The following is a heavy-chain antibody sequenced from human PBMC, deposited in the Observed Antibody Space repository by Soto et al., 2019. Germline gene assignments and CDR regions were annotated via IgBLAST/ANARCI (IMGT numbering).Heavy chain of an antibody. Sequence: GGSLRLSCATSGFDFSNTWIHWVRQVPGQGLVWVSRINSDGSSIIYADSVKGRFTLSRDNAKNTVHLQVSSLRVEDTAVYYCAKDWYHTIDSWGQGIPVTVSS. CDR1: GFDFSNTW. CDR3: AKDWYHTIDS. CDR2: INSDGSSI. D-gene: IGHD1-20*01. V-gene: IGHV3-74*01. J-gene: IGHJ4*02.